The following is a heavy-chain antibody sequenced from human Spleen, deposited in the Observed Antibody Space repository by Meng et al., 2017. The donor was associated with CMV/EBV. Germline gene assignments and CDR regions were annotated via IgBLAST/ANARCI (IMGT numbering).Heavy chain of an antibody. CDR1: GGTFSSYA. V-gene: IGHV1-69*05. CDR3: ARVSGDDVLHY. D-gene: IGHD2-15*01. CDR2: IIPIFGTA. J-gene: IGHJ4*02. Sequence: AGKGAGGTFSSYAISGGRQAPGQGLEWMGGIIPIFGTANYAQKFQGRVTITTDESTSTAYMELSSLRSEDTAVYYCARVSGDDVLHYWGQGTLVTVSS.